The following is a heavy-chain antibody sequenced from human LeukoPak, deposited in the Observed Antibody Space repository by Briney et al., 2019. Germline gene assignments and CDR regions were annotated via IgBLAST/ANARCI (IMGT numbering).Heavy chain of an antibody. CDR2: ITGSGGST. V-gene: IGHV3-23*01. CDR3: ATERNWVFDY. J-gene: IGHJ4*02. D-gene: IGHD7-27*01. CDR1: GFTFSSYA. Sequence: TGGSLGLSCAASGFTFSSYAMSWVRQAPGKGLEWVSAITGSGGSTYYADSVKGRFTISRDNSKNTLYVQMNSLRAEDTAVYYCATERNWVFDYWGQGTLVTVSS.